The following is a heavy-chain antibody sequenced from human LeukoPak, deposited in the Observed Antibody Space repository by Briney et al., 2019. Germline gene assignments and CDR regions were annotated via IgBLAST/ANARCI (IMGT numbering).Heavy chain of an antibody. J-gene: IGHJ4*02. CDR3: AKSLYSSGFGPDY. D-gene: IGHD6-19*01. CDR2: ISGSGGST. CDR1: GFTFSSYG. V-gene: IGHV3-23*01. Sequence: AGGSLRLSCAASGFTFSSYGMNWVRQAPGKGLEWVSAISGSGGSTYYADSVKGRFTISRDNSKNTLYLQMNSLRAEDTAVYYCAKSLYSSGFGPDYWGQGTLVTVSS.